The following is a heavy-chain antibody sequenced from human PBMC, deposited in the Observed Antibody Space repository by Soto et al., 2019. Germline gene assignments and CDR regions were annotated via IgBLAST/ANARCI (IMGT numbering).Heavy chain of an antibody. CDR1: GYRFSDSN. Sequence: QVQLVQSGAEVKAPGASVKVSCTASGYRFSDSNMHWVRQAPGQGLEWMGWISPHSGGTKYAQKFQGRVSMTRDRSLSTVYMELSRLTSHDTAVYYCATDVMGTVFHFYYGLDVWGQGTTVTV. CDR2: ISPHSGGT. J-gene: IGHJ6*02. V-gene: IGHV1-2*02. D-gene: IGHD1-1*01. CDR3: ATDVMGTVFHFYYGLDV.